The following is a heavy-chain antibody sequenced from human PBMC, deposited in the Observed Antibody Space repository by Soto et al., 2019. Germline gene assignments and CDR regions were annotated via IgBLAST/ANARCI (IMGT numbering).Heavy chain of an antibody. V-gene: IGHV4-30-2*01. CDR2: IFPSGTT. CDR1: GGSLTSGTYS. J-gene: IGHJ4*02. CDR3: ARGREFDS. Sequence: NPSETLSLTCAVSGGSLTSGTYSWNWIRQPPGKGLEWIGYIFPSGTTYYNPPLKSRVSISIDVSKNQFSLNLRSLTAADTAVYYCARGREFDSWGQGTLVTVSS.